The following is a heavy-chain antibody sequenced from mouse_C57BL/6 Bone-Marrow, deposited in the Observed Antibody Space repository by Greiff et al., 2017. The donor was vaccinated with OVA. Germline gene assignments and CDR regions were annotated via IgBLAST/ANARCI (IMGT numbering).Heavy chain of an antibody. J-gene: IGHJ3*01. Sequence: VQLQQSGPGLVQPSQSLSITCTVSGFSLTSYGVHWVRQSPGKGLEWLGVIWSGGSTDYNAAFISRLSISKDNSKSQVFFKMNSLQAYDSAIYYCARIPSDYYGSISDWFAYWGQGTLVTVSA. CDR2: IWSGGST. V-gene: IGHV2-2*01. CDR3: ARIPSDYYGSISDWFAY. D-gene: IGHD1-1*01. CDR1: GFSLTSYG.